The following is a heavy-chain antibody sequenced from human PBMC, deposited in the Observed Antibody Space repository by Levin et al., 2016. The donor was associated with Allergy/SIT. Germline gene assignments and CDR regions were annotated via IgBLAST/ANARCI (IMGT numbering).Heavy chain of an antibody. CDR3: ARTKWELLSYYYYGMDV. CDR2: IYYSGST. CDR1: GGSISSYY. V-gene: IGHV4-59*01. J-gene: IGHJ6*02. Sequence: SETLSLTCTVSGGSISSYYWSWIRQPPGKGLEWIGYIYYSGSTNYNPSLKSRVTISVDTSKNQFSLKLSSVTAADTAVYYCARTKWELLSYYYYGMDVWGQGTTVTVSS. D-gene: IGHD1-26*01.